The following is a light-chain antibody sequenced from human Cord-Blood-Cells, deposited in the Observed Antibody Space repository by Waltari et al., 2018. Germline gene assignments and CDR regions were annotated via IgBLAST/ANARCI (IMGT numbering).Light chain of an antibody. Sequence: QSALTQPASVSGSPRQAITIPCTGPRSDVASYTLVSLYQQHPGKAPKLMIYEFSQRPSGVSNRSSGSKSGNTASLTISGLQAEDEADYYCCSYAGSSTFVVFGGGTKLTVL. V-gene: IGLV2-23*02. CDR1: RSDVASYTL. CDR2: EFS. CDR3: CSYAGSSTFVV. J-gene: IGLJ2*01.